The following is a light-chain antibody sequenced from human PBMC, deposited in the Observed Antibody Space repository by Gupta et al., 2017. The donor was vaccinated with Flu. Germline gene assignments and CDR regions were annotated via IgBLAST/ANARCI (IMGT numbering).Light chain of an antibody. Sequence: GDRVTISGRASQRVGEYLNWYQQRAGKAPKLLIYGASSLHSGVPSRFSGSGSGADFTLTISSLQPEDFATYYCQQSYITPRTFGPGTKVEIK. CDR1: QRVGEY. CDR3: QQSYITPRT. CDR2: GAS. J-gene: IGKJ1*01. V-gene: IGKV1-39*01.